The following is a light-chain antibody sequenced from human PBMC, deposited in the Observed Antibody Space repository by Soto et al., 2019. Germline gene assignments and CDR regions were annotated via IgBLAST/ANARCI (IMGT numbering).Light chain of an antibody. Sequence: QAVVTQSSSASASLGSSVKLTCTLSSGHSTYIITWHQQQPGKAPRYLMKLEGSGSYNKGSGVPDRFSGSSSGADRYLTISNLQFDDEADYYCETWDSYTVIFGGGTKVTVL. CDR3: ETWDSYTVI. V-gene: IGLV4-60*02. CDR2: LEGSGSY. CDR1: SGHSTYI. J-gene: IGLJ2*01.